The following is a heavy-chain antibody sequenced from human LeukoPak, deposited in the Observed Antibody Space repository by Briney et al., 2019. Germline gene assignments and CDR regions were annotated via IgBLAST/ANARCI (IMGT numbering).Heavy chain of an antibody. CDR2: TSGSIGHT. V-gene: IGHV3-11*05. J-gene: IGHJ4*02. CDR3: ARVLGGGSCDY. Sequence: GGSLRLSCAASGFTFSDYYMSWIRQAPGKGLEWVSYTSGSIGHTNYGDSVKGRFTISRDNAKNSLYLQMNTLRAEDTAVYYCARVLGGGSCDYWGQGTLVTVSS. D-gene: IGHD2-15*01. CDR1: GFTFSDYY.